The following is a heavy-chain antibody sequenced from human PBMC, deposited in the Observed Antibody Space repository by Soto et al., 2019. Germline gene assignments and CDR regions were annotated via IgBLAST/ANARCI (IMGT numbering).Heavy chain of an antibody. CDR1: GFSFMNFA. CDR3: AKDAVAYNGEWDWFDL. CDR2: IGGRGSGA. Sequence: EVQLLESGGGLVQPGGSLRLSCAASGFSFMNFAMRWVRQAPGKAMEWVSAIGGRGSGASYSDSVKGGFTVSKDDSNSALQHQMSGLRVDDTALYYCAKDAVAYNGEWDWFDLWGQGTLVTVSS. D-gene: IGHD3-10*01. V-gene: IGHV3-23*01. J-gene: IGHJ5*02.